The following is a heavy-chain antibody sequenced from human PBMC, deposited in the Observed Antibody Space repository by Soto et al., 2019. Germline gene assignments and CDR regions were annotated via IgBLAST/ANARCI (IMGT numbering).Heavy chain of an antibody. Sequence: QLQLQESGPGLVKPSETLSLTCTVSGGSISSNSYYWGWIRQPPGKGLEWIGSIYYSGSTYYNPSLKSRVTISVDTSKNQFSLKLSSVTAADTAVYYCARQRGYCSGGSCPCDYWGQGPLVTVSS. V-gene: IGHV4-39*01. J-gene: IGHJ4*02. CDR3: ARQRGYCSGGSCPCDY. CDR2: IYYSGST. D-gene: IGHD2-15*01. CDR1: GGSISSNSYY.